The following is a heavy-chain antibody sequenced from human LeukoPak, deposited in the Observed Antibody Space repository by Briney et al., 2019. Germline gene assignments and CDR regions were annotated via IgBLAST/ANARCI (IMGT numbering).Heavy chain of an antibody. J-gene: IGHJ4*02. V-gene: IGHV4-34*01. CDR2: INHSGST. CDR3: AREQQLVDY. D-gene: IGHD6-13*01. Sequence: SETLSLTCAVYGGSFCGYYWSWIRQPPGKGLEWIGEINHSGSTNYNPSLKSRVTISVDTSKNQFSLKLSSVTAADTAVYYCAREQQLVDYWGQGTLVTVSS. CDR1: GGSFCGYY.